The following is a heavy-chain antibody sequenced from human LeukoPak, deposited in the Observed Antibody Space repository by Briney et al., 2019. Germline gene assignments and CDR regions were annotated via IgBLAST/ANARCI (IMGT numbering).Heavy chain of an antibody. CDR3: AKAHDFWSGYYYYYYYGMDV. D-gene: IGHD3-3*01. CDR1: GFTFSSYA. J-gene: IGHJ6*02. Sequence: GGSLRLSCAASGFTFSSYAMSWVRQAPGKGLEWVSAIGGSGGGTYYADSVKGRFTISRDNSKNTLYLQMNSLRAEDTAVYYCAKAHDFWSGYYYYYYYGMDVWGQGTTVTVSS. V-gene: IGHV3-23*01. CDR2: IGGSGGGT.